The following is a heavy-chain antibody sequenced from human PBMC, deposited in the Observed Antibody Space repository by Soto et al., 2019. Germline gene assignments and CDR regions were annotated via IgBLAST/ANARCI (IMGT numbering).Heavy chain of an antibody. D-gene: IGHD5-18*01. J-gene: IGHJ4*02. CDR1: GFTLRNSR. CDR3: ATDLGTAMAGH. V-gene: IGHV3-7*04. Sequence: GGSLRLSCAASGFTLRNSRTSWVRQAPGKGLEWVANIKQDGSDTYYVDSVKGRFTISRDNAKNSLYLQMNSLRAEDTAVYYGATDLGTAMAGHWGQGTLVNVSS. CDR2: IKQDGSDT.